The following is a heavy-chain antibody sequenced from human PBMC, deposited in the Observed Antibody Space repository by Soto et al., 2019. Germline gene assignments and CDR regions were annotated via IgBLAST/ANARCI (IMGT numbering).Heavy chain of an antibody. CDR3: ARASRLVTKSPYYYYYGMDV. V-gene: IGHV4-31*03. J-gene: IGHJ6*02. D-gene: IGHD4-4*01. CDR2: IYYSGST. CDR1: GGSISSGGYY. Sequence: SETLSLTCTVSGGSISSGGYYWSWIRQHPGKGLEWIGYIYYSGSTHYNPSLKSRVTISVDTSKNQFSLKLSSVTAADTAVYYCARASRLVTKSPYYYYYGMDVWGQGTTVTVS.